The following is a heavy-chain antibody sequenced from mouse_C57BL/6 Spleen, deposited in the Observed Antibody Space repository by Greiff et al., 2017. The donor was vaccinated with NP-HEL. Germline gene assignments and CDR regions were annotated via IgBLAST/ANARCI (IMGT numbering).Heavy chain of an antibody. Sequence: QVQLQQPGAELMRPGSSVKLSCKASGYTFTSYWMHWVKQRPIQGLEWIGNIDPSDSETHYNQKFKDKATLTVDKSSSTAYMQLSSLTSEDSAVYYCARGRFTTVPFDYWGQGTTLTVSS. D-gene: IGHD1-1*01. CDR3: ARGRFTTVPFDY. CDR1: GYTFTSYW. J-gene: IGHJ2*01. V-gene: IGHV1-52*01. CDR2: IDPSDSET.